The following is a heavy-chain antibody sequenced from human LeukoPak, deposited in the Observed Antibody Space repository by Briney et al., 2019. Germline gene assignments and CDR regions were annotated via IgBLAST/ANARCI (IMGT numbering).Heavy chain of an antibody. CDR3: ARHGVATMAHNWFDP. V-gene: IGHV4-39*01. CDR2: IYYSGST. J-gene: IGHJ5*02. D-gene: IGHD5-12*01. Sequence: KPSETLSLTCTVSGGSISSSSYYWGWIRQPPGKGLEWIGSIYYSGSTYYNPSLKSRVTISVDTSKNQFSLKLSSVTAADTAVYYCARHGVATMAHNWFDPWGQGTLVTVSS. CDR1: GGSISSSSYY.